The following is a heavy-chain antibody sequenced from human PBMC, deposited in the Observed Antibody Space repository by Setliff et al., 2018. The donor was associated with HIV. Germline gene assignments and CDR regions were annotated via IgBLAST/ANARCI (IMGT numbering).Heavy chain of an antibody. CDR2: IYIYNSGST. Sequence: PSETLSLTCSVSGGSFSGYYWSWIRQPPGKGLEWIGYIYIYNSGSTNYNPSLTSRVTISADTSRNHFSLKLTSVTAADTAIYYCARGVNFDYWGQGTQVTVSS. V-gene: IGHV4-59*01. J-gene: IGHJ4*02. CDR3: ARGVNFDY. CDR1: GGSFSGYY. D-gene: IGHD3-3*01.